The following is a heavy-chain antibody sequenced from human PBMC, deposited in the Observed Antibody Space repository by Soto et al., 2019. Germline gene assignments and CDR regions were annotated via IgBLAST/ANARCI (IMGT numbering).Heavy chain of an antibody. CDR2: IYYSGST. J-gene: IGHJ3*02. CDR1: AGSISSGDYY. V-gene: IGHV4-31*03. D-gene: IGHD4-17*01. CDR3: ARVLYYDDNEAFDI. Sequence: HVQLQESGPGLVKPSQTLSLTCTVSAGSISSGDYYWSWIRQHPGKGLEWIGYIYYSGSTYYNPSLKSRVIISVDTSKNQFSLKLSFVTAADTAVYYCARVLYYDDNEAFDIWGQGTMVTVSS.